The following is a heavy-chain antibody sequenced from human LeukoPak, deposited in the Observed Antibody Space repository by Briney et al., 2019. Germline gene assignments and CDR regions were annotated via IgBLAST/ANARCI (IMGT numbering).Heavy chain of an antibody. V-gene: IGHV1-8*01. Sequence: ASVKVSCKASGYTFSIHDINWVRQAPGQGLEWMGWVSPKTGRTGYAQKFQGRVYMTTNASLSIAYMELSSLRSDDTAVYFCARESERNDGWFDPWGQGTLVTVSS. CDR3: ARESERNDGWFDP. CDR2: VSPKTGRT. CDR1: GYTFSIHD. J-gene: IGHJ5*02. D-gene: IGHD1-1*01.